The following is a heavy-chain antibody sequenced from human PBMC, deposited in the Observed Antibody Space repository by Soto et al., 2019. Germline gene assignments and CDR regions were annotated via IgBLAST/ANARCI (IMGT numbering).Heavy chain of an antibody. J-gene: IGHJ4*02. CDR3: AREDCSSTTCFGFDY. D-gene: IGHD2-2*01. V-gene: IGHV3-64*01. Sequence: PGGSLRLSCAASGFTFSTYTMHWVRQAPWKGLEYVSTISTNGVSTYFANSVKGRFTISRDNPKNTLYLQMGSLRVEDMAVYYCAREDCSSTTCFGFDYWGQGIVVTVSS. CDR2: ISTNGVST. CDR1: GFTFSTYT.